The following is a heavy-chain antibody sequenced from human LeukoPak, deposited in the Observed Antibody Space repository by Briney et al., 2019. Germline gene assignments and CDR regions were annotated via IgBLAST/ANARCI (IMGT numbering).Heavy chain of an antibody. V-gene: IGHV3-23*01. CDR3: AKDGFEYYYGSGSQGYFDY. Sequence: PGGSLRLSCAASGFTFSSYAMSWVRQAPGKGLEWVSAISGSGGNTYYADSVKGRFTISRDNSKNTLYLQMNSLRAEDTAVYYCAKDGFEYYYGSGSQGYFDYWGQGTLVTVSS. CDR2: ISGSGGNT. J-gene: IGHJ4*02. CDR1: GFTFSSYA. D-gene: IGHD3-10*01.